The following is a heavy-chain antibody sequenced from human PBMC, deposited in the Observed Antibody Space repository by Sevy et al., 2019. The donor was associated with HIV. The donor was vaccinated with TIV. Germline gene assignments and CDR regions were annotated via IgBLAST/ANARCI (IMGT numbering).Heavy chain of an antibody. D-gene: IGHD3-10*01. Sequence: GGSLRLSCTASGYTFPAFSFNWVRQAPGKGLEWLSYISTGTDRIYYVDSAKGRFTISRDDAKNSVYLEMKSLRDQDTALYYCVRRGVDAYNVYFDLWGQGTLVTVSS. J-gene: IGHJ4*02. CDR1: GYTFPAFS. CDR2: ISTGTDRI. V-gene: IGHV3-48*02. CDR3: VRRGVDAYNVYFDL.